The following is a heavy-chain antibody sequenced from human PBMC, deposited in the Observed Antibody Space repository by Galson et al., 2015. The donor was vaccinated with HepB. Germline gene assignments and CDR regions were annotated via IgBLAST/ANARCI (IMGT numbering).Heavy chain of an antibody. D-gene: IGHD6-13*01. Sequence: SLRLSCAASGFTFSSYGMHWVRQAPGKGLEWVAFIRYDGSNKYYADSVKGRFTISRDNSKNTLYLQMNSLRAEDTAVYYCAKDAGVRAIAPLDYWGQGTLVTVSS. CDR2: IRYDGSNK. CDR3: AKDAGVRAIAPLDY. J-gene: IGHJ4*02. CDR1: GFTFSSYG. V-gene: IGHV3-30*02.